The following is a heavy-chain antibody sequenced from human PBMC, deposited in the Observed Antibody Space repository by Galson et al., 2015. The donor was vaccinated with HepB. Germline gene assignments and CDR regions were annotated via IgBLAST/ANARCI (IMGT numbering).Heavy chain of an antibody. CDR3: ARVGRQLLSVWFDP. J-gene: IGHJ5*02. CDR2: IYYSGST. D-gene: IGHD2-2*01. Sequence: SETLSLTCTVSGGSISSYYWSWIRQPPGKGLEWIGYIYYSGSTNYNPSLKSRVTISVDTSKNQFSLKLSSVTAADTAVYYCARVGRQLLSVWFDPWGQGTLVTVSS. CDR1: GGSISSYY. V-gene: IGHV4-59*01.